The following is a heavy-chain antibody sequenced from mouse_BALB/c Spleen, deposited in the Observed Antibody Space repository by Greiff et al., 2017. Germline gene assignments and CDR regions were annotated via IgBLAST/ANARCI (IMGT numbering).Heavy chain of an antibody. CDR2: INPSNGRT. CDR1: GYTFTSYW. Sequence: QVQLQQSGAELVKPGASVKLSCKASGYTFTSYWMHWVKQRPGQGLEWIGEINPSNGRTNYNEKFKSKATLTVDKSSSTAYMQLSSLTSEDSAVYYCAGHYYGSKDYWGQGTTLTVSS. D-gene: IGHD1-1*01. J-gene: IGHJ2*01. V-gene: IGHV1S81*02. CDR3: AGHYYGSKDY.